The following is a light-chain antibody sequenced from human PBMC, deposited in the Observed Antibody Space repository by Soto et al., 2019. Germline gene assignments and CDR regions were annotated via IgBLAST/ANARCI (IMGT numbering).Light chain of an antibody. V-gene: IGLV2-14*01. CDR3: SSYTFSSTLVV. CDR1: SSDVGGYNF. CDR2: EVN. J-gene: IGLJ3*02. Sequence: QSALTQPASVSGSPGQSITISCTGTSSDVGGYNFVSWYQQHPGKAPRLMIFEVNNRPSGVSDRFSGSKSGNTASLTISGRQAEDEDDYYCSSYTFSSTLVVFGGGTKLTVL.